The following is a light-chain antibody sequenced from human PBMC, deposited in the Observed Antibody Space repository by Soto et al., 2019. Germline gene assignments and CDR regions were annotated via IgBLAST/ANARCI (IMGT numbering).Light chain of an antibody. V-gene: IGLV2-8*01. J-gene: IGLJ1*01. CDR2: EVS. CDR3: KSYAGSNVYV. CDR1: SSDVGGYNY. Sequence: QSVLTQPPSASGSPGQSVTISCTGTSSDVGGYNYVSWYQQHPGKAPKLMIYEVSQRPSGVPDRFSGSKSGNTASLTVSRLQADDEADYYCKSYAGSNVYVFGTGTQLTVL.